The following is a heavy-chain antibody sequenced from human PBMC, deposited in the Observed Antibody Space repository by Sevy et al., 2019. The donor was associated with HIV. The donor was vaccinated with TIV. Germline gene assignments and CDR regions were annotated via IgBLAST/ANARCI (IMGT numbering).Heavy chain of an antibody. Sequence: GGSLRLSCAASGFTFTDYAMNWVRQAPGKGLEWVSCISGSGGSTFYADSVKGRFTISRDNSKNTLYPQMNSLRAEDTAVYYCAKDYYAGSGYYPQGAFDIWGQGTMVTVSS. D-gene: IGHD3-22*01. CDR1: GFTFTDYA. V-gene: IGHV3-23*01. CDR3: AKDYYAGSGYYPQGAFDI. J-gene: IGHJ3*02. CDR2: ISGSGGST.